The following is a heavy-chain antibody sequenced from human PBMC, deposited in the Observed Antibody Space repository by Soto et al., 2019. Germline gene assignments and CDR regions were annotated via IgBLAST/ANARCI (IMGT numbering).Heavy chain of an antibody. CDR3: ARVAIASGGVIAVTYALDV. V-gene: IGHV3-48*02. Sequence: GGSLRLSCAASEFTFSYYSMNWVRQAPGKWLEWVSFITSSGSTTYYADSVKGRFTVSRDNVKNSLFLQMNSLRDEDTAVYYCARVAIASGGVIAVTYALDVWGQGTTVTVSS. J-gene: IGHJ6*02. CDR1: EFTFSYYS. D-gene: IGHD3-16*02. CDR2: ITSSGSTT.